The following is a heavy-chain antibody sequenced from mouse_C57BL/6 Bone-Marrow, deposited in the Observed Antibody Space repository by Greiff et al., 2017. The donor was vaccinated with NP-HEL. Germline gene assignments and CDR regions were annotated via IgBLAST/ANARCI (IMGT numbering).Heavy chain of an antibody. Sequence: QVQLQQSGAELARPGASVKLSCKASGYTFTSYGISWVKQRTGQGLEWIGEIYPRSGNTYYNEKFKGKATLTADKSSSTAYMELRSLTSEDSAVYFCARLHYYCSGYYAMGYWGRGNSVTVTA. J-gene: IGHJ4*01. CDR1: GYTFTSYG. CDR3: ARLHYYCSGYYAMGY. CDR2: IYPRSGNT. D-gene: IGHD1-1*01. V-gene: IGHV1-81*01.